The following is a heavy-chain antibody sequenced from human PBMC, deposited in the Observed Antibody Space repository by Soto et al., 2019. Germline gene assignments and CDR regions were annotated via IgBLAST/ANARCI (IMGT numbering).Heavy chain of an antibody. D-gene: IGHD3-10*01. J-gene: IGHJ6*02. Sequence: SETLCLTCTGSCGSISSYYWIWIRQPPGKGLEWIGYIYYSGITNYNPSLKSRVTISVDTSKNQFSLKLSSVTAADTAVYYCARAGYYGSGSYYDYRMDVWGQGTTVTVSS. CDR1: CGSISSYY. CDR2: IYYSGIT. CDR3: ARAGYYGSGSYYDYRMDV. V-gene: IGHV4-59*01.